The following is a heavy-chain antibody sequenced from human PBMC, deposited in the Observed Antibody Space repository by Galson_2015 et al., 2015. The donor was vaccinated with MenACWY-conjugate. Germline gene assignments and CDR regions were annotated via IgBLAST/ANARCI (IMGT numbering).Heavy chain of an antibody. V-gene: IGHV3-30*02. J-gene: IGHJ6*03. D-gene: IGHD1-26*01. CDR3: AKDWELGLGEYYCYMDV. Sequence: SLRLSCAASGFTFSSYGMHWVRQAPGKGLEWVAFIRYDGSNKYYADSVKGRFTISRDNSKNTLYLQMNSLRAEDTAVYYCAKDWELGLGEYYCYMDVWGKGTTVTVSS. CDR1: GFTFSSYG. CDR2: IRYDGSNK.